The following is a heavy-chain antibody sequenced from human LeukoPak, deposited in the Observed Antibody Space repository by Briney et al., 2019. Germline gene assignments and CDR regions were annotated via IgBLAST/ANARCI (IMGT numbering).Heavy chain of an antibody. CDR2: ISRSSYI. V-gene: IGHV3-21*01. J-gene: IGHJ5*02. CDR1: GFTFRSYT. D-gene: IGHD3-16*02. CDR3: ARDREGDYIWGSYRPDWFDP. Sequence: PGGSLRLPCAASGFTFRSYTMNWVREAPGKGLEWVSSISRSSYIYYADSVKGRFTISRDNAKNSLYLQMNSLRAEDTAVYYCARDREGDYIWGSYRPDWFDPWGQGTLVTVSS.